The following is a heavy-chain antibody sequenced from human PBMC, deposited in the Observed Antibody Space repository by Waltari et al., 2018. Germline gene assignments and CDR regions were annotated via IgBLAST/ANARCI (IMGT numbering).Heavy chain of an antibody. CDR3: AREQHAYGDYIDY. D-gene: IGHD4-17*01. V-gene: IGHV4-38-2*02. CDR2: IFHSGST. J-gene: IGHJ4*02. Sequence: QVQLQESGPGLVKPSETLSLTCAVSGYPISSGYHWGLLRPPPGKGLEWIGTIFHSGSTYYSPSLKSRVTMSVDTSKNQFSLKLSSVTAADTAVYYCAREQHAYGDYIDYWGQGTLVTVSS. CDR1: GYPISSGYH.